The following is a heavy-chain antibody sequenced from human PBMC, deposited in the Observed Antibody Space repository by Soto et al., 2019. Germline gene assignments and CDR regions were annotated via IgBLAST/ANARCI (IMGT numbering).Heavy chain of an antibody. CDR1: GYVFTTYD. Sequence: SVEVCSEASGYVFTTYDIYWVRHSTGQGLEWLGWMNPNTGNTGYAQKFQGRVTMTRDTSTSTVYMELSSLRSEDTAVYYCARDDGYCSSTSCYRRRNYYYYGMDVWGQGPTVTVSS. J-gene: IGHJ6*02. V-gene: IGHV1-8*01. D-gene: IGHD2-2*03. CDR3: ARDDGYCSSTSCYRRRNYYYYGMDV. CDR2: MNPNTGNT.